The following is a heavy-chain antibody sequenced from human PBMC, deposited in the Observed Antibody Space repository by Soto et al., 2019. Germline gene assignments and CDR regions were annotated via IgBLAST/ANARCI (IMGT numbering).Heavy chain of an antibody. J-gene: IGHJ4*02. V-gene: IGHV3-30-3*01. D-gene: IGHD5-12*01. Sequence: QVQLLESGGGVVQPGRSLRLSCAASGFTFSSYAMHWVCQAPGKGLEWVAVISYDGSNKYYADSVKGRFTISRDNSKNTLYLQMNSLRAEDTAVYYCARWSGYAFDYWGQGTLVTVSS. CDR2: ISYDGSNK. CDR3: ARWSGYAFDY. CDR1: GFTFSSYA.